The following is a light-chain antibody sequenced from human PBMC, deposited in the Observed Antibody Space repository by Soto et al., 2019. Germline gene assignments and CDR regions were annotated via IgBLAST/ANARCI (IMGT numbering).Light chain of an antibody. J-gene: IGKJ1*01. Sequence: IQMTQSPSSLSASVGDRVTITCQATQDIRKYLNWYQHKPGKAPNLLIYAATTLQSGVPSRFSGSGSGTDFTLTISSLQPEDFATYYCQQSYSNPRTFGQGTKVDI. CDR1: QDIRKY. CDR2: AAT. V-gene: IGKV1-39*01. CDR3: QQSYSNPRT.